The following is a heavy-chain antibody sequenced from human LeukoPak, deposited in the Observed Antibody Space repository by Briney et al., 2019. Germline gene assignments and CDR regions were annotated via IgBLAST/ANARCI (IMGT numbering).Heavy chain of an antibody. CDR3: ARNGDQDYCDH. CDR1: GGSISGYY. V-gene: IGHV4-59*01. J-gene: IGHJ4*02. Sequence: SETLSLTCTVPGGSISGYYWGWIRQPPGKGLEWMGYIHYSGSTDYNPSLKSRVTISVDTSKNQFSLKLSSVTAADTAVYYCARNGDQDYCDHWGQGTLVTVSS. D-gene: IGHD4-17*01. CDR2: IHYSGST.